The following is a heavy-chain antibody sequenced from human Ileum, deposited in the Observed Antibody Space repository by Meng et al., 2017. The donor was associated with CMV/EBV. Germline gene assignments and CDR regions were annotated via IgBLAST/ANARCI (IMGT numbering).Heavy chain of an antibody. J-gene: IGHJ6*02. CDR2: ISGSGGST. CDR1: GFTFSSYA. Sequence: GESLKISCAASGFTFSSYAMSWVRQAPGKGLEWVSAISGSGGSTYYADSVKGRFTISRDNSKNTLYLQMNSLRAEDTAVYYCAKDQGQLERRVGGFRYYYYYGMDVWGQGTTVTVSS. D-gene: IGHD1-1*01. V-gene: IGHV3-23*01. CDR3: AKDQGQLERRVGGFRYYYYYGMDV.